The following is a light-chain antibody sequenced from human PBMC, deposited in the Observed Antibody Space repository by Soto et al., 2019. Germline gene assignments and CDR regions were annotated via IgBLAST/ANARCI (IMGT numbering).Light chain of an antibody. CDR1: SSDVGGYDF. Sequence: QSALTQPASVSGSVGQSITISCTGTSSDVGGYDFVSWYQHHPGKAPKLIIYEVRTRPSGVSDRFSGSKSGNTASLTISGLQAEDEADYYCSSYTSSSTRVFGTGTKVTVL. CDR3: SSYTSSSTRV. V-gene: IGLV2-14*01. J-gene: IGLJ1*01. CDR2: EVR.